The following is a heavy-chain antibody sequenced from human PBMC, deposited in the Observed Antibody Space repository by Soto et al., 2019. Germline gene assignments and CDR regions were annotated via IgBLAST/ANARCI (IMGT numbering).Heavy chain of an antibody. J-gene: IGHJ5*02. CDR3: ARLHGTNWSDP. CDR1: GGSISSSSYY. CDR2: IYYSGST. Sequence: QLQLQESGPGLVKPSETLSLTCTVSGGSISSSSYYWGWIRQPPGKGLEWIGSIYYSGSTSYNPSLKSRVTISVDTSKNLFSLKLSSVTATDTAVYHCARLHGTNWSDPWGQGTLVTVSS. D-gene: IGHD6-13*01. V-gene: IGHV4-39*01.